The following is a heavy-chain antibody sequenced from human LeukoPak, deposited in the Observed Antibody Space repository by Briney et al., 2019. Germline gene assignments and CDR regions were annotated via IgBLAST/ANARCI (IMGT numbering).Heavy chain of an antibody. J-gene: IGHJ4*02. V-gene: IGHV3-30*03. CDR1: GFTFSSYG. CDR3: ARTSFDY. CDR2: ISYDGSNK. Sequence: GGSLRLSCAASGFTFSSYGMHWVRQAPGKGLEWVAVISYDGSNKYYADSVKGRFTISRDNSKNTLYLQMNSLRAKDTAVYYCARTSFDYWGQGTLVTVSS.